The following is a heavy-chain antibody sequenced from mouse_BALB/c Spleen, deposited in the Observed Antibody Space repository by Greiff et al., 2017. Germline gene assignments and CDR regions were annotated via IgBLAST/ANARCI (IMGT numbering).Heavy chain of an antibody. V-gene: IGHV5-17*02. CDR3: ARSGYGWFAY. CDR2: ISSGSSTI. D-gene: IGHD2-14*01. CDR1: GFTFSSFG. Sequence: EVQGVESGGGLVQPGGSRKLSCAASGFTFSSFGMHWVRQAPEKGLEWVAYISSGSSTIYYADTVKGRFTISRDNPKNTLFLQMTSLRSEDTAMYYCARSGYGWFAYWGQGTLVTVSA. J-gene: IGHJ3*01.